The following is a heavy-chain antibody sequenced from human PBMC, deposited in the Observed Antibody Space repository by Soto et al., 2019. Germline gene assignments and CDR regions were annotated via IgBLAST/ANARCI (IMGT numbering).Heavy chain of an antibody. CDR1: GFTFTSSA. D-gene: IGHD3-3*01. J-gene: IGHJ5*02. CDR3: AAETKYDFWSVIKFDP. V-gene: IGHV1-58*01. Sequence: SVKVSCKASGFTFTSSASQWVRQARGQRLEWIGWIVVGSGNTNYARKFQERVTITRDMSTSTAYMELSSLRSEDAAVYYCAAETKYDFWSVIKFDPWGQGTLVTVSS. CDR2: IVVGSGNT.